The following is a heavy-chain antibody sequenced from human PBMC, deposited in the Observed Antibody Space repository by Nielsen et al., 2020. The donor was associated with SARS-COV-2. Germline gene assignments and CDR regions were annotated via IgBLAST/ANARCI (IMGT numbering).Heavy chain of an antibody. J-gene: IGHJ6*02. Sequence: WVRQAPGQGLEWLGGIIPLFGTTNYAQKFQGRVTITADKSTRTAYMELSSLGFEDTAVYYCARRWDNFSRDLLYYYFAMGVWGQGTTVTVSS. CDR2: IIPLFGTT. V-gene: IGHV1-69*06. D-gene: IGHD1-20*01. CDR3: ARRWDNFSRDLLYYYFAMGV.